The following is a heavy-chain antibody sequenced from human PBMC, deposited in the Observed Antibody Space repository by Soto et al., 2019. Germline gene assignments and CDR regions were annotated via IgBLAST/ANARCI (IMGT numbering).Heavy chain of an antibody. V-gene: IGHV4-31*03. CDR2: IYYSGST. CDR3: ATIVVPAAPFDY. D-gene: IGHD2-2*01. J-gene: IGHJ4*02. CDR1: GGSISSGGYY. Sequence: QVQLQESGPGLVKPSQTLSLTCTVSGGSISSGGYYWSWIRQYPGKGLEWIGYIYYSGSTYYNPSLKSRVTISVDTSKYQFSLKLSSVTAADTAVYYCATIVVPAAPFDYWGQGTLVTVSS.